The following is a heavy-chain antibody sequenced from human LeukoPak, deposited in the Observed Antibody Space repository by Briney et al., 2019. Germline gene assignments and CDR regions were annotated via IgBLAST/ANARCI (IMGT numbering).Heavy chain of an antibody. CDR1: GFTFSNTW. J-gene: IGHJ3*01. CDR2: ITSDGSST. V-gene: IGHV3-74*03. CDR3: AKSYTSMASWGAFDF. Sequence: GGSLTLSCAASGFTFSNTWMHWVRQPPGKGLVWVARITSDGSSTTYAESVKGRFTISRDNAKNSLYLQMSSLRAEDMALYYCAKSYTSMASWGAFDFWGQGTMVIVSS. D-gene: IGHD3-16*01.